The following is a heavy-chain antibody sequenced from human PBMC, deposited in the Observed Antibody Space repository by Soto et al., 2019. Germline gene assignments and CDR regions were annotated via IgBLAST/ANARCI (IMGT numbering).Heavy chain of an antibody. V-gene: IGHV3-30*18. CDR1: GFTFSSHG. CDR2: ISYDGSNK. D-gene: IGHD3-16*01. Sequence: GGSLRLSCAASGFTFSSHGMDWVRQAPGKGLEWVAVISYDGSNKNYADSVKGRFTISRDNSKNTVDLHMNSLRDEDTAVYYCAKDRWGSYSFDYWGQGTLVTVSS. J-gene: IGHJ4*02. CDR3: AKDRWGSYSFDY.